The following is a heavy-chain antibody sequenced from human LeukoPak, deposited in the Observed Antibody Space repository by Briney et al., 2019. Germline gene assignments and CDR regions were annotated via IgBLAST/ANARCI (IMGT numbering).Heavy chain of an antibody. J-gene: IGHJ5*02. D-gene: IGHD3-10*01. V-gene: IGHV3-30*18. CDR3: AKGLPGRNWFDP. Sequence: GGSLRLSCAASGFTFSSYGMHWVRQAPGKGLEWVAVISYDGSNKYYADSVKGRFTISRDNSKNTLYLQMNSLRVDDTAVYYCAKGLPGRNWFDPWGQGTLVTVSS. CDR1: GFTFSSYG. CDR2: ISYDGSNK.